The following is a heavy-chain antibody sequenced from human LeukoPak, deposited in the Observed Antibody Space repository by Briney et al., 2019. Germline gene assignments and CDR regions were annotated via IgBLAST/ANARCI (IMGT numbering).Heavy chain of an antibody. CDR3: ARRDDSSGYHKIFDY. D-gene: IGHD3-22*01. J-gene: IGHJ4*02. CDR1: GGSISSGPYY. Sequence: PSETLSLTCTVPGGSISSGPYYWGWIRQPPGKGLEWIGNIYYGENTYYNPSLKSRVTISIDTSKNQFYLKLSSLTAEDTAVYYCARRDDSSGYHKIFDYWGPGTLVTVSS. CDR2: IYYGENT. V-gene: IGHV4-39*01.